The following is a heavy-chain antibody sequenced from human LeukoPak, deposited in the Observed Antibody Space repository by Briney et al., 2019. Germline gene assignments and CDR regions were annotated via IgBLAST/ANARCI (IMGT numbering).Heavy chain of an antibody. CDR2: INPNSGGT. J-gene: IGHJ5*02. CDR3: ARVSGCSSPSCSVGTRFDP. Sequence: ASVKASCKASGYTFTGYYMHWVRQAPGQGLEWMGRINPNSGGTNYAQKFQGRGTMTRNTSISTAYMELRRLRSDDTAVYYRARVSGCSSPSCSVGTRFDPWGPGTLVTVSS. V-gene: IGHV1-2*06. CDR1: GYTFTGYY. D-gene: IGHD2-2*01.